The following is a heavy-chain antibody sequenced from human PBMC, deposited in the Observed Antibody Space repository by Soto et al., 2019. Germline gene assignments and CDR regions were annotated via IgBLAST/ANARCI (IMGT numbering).Heavy chain of an antibody. J-gene: IGHJ5*02. CDR2: ISGYDGTT. CDR3: AKDGLAVPGHVSFDP. V-gene: IGHV3-23*01. Sequence: PGGSLRLSCAASGFTFNTNAISWFRQAPGKGLEWVSGISGYDGTTDYADSVKGRFTISGDNSKNTAHLQMNSLRVEDTAIYYCAKDGLAVPGHVSFDPRGPGTLVTVSS. D-gene: IGHD6-19*01. CDR1: GFTFNTNA.